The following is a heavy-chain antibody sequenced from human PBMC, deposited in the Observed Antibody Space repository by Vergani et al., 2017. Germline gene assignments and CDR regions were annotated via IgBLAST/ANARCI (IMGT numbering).Heavy chain of an antibody. D-gene: IGHD3-22*01. Sequence: QVQLQESGPGLVKPSETLSLTCTVSGGSISSYYWSWIRQSPGKGLEWIGYIYDSDSTNYNPSLKSRVTISVDRSKNQFSLKLSSVTAADTAVYYCARGLEVYYDSSGRGAFDVWSQGTMVTVSS. J-gene: IGHJ3*01. V-gene: IGHV4-59*01. CDR3: ARGLEVYYDSSGRGAFDV. CDR2: IYDSDST. CDR1: GGSISSYY.